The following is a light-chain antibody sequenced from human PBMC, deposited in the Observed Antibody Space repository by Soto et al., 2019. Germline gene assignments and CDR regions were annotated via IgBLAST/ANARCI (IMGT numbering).Light chain of an antibody. CDR1: TGAVTTGHY. Sequence: QTVVTQEPSLTVSPVGTVTLTCGSNTGAVTTGHYPYWFQQKPGQAPRTLIYDTNNKHSWTPARFSGSLLGGKAALTLSGAQPEDEADYYCLLSYRGVGVFGGGTQLTVL. V-gene: IGLV7-46*01. CDR3: LLSYRGVGV. CDR2: DTN. J-gene: IGLJ2*01.